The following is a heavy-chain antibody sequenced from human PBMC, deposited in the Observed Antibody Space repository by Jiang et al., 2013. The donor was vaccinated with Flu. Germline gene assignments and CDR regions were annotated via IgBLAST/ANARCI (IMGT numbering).Heavy chain of an antibody. D-gene: IGHD3-10*01. CDR3: ARWAVRGVIIKNAFDI. V-gene: IGHV4-39*01. J-gene: IGHJ3*02. CDR1: GGSISSSSYY. Sequence: SGGSISSSSYYWGWIRQPPGKGLEWIGSIYYSGSTYYNPSLKSRVTISVDTSKNQFSLKLSSVTAADTAVYYCARWAVRGVIIKNAFDIWGQGTMVTVSS. CDR2: IYYSGST.